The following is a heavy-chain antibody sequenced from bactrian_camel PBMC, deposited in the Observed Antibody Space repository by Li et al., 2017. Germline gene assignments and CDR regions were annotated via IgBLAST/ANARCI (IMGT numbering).Heavy chain of an antibody. J-gene: IGHJ4*01. CDR2: IDTDGST. D-gene: IGHD4*01. CDR3: AADLVTSATMVRKPDYEYQY. CDR1: GYTYSSSSHC. V-gene: IGHV3S53*01. Sequence: HVQLVESGGGSVQAGGSLRLSCAASGYTYSSSSHCMGWFRQAPGKEREKVTTIDTDGSTRYADSVKGRFTLSKDNAENTLYLQMNDLKPEDTAMYYCAADLVTSATMVRKPDYEYQYWGRGTQVTVS.